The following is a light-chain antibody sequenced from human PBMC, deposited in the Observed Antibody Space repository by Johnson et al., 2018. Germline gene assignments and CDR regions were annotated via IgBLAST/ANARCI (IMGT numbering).Light chain of an antibody. Sequence: QSVLTQPPSVSAAPGQKVTISCSGSSSNIGNNYVSWYQQLPGTAPKLLIYENNKRPSGIPDRFSGSKSGTSATLGITGLQTGAEADYYCGTGDSRLIAGKVFGTGTKVTVL. J-gene: IGLJ1*01. CDR2: ENN. CDR3: GTGDSRLIAGKV. CDR1: SSNIGNNY. V-gene: IGLV1-51*02.